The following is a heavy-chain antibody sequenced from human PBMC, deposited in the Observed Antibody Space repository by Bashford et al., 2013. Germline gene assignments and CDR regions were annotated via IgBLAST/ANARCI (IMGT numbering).Heavy chain of an antibody. CDR2: ISNKGNSYAT. D-gene: IGHD6-13*01. Sequence: WVRQMPGKGLEWVGRISNKGNSYATAYAASMKGRFTISRDDSKNTAYLQMNSLEIDDTAVYYCISLQYTSSWYIDYWGQGVLVTVSS. V-gene: IGHV3-73*01. J-gene: IGHJ4*02. CDR3: ISLQYTSSWYIDY.